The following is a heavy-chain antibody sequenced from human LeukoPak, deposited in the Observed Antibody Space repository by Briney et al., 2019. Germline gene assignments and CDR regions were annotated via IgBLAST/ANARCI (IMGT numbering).Heavy chain of an antibody. V-gene: IGHV1-24*01. J-gene: IGHJ4*02. Sequence: ASVKVSCKVSGYTLTELSMHWVRQAPGKGREWMGGFDPEDGETIYAQKFQGRVTMTEDTSTDTAYMELSSLRSEDTAVYYCATDPRYSGSYYFDYWGQGTLVTVSS. CDR1: GYTLTELS. D-gene: IGHD1-26*01. CDR3: ATDPRYSGSYYFDY. CDR2: FDPEDGET.